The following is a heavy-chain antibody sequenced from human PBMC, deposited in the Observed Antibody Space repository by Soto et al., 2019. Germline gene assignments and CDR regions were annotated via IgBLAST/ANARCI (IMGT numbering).Heavy chain of an antibody. D-gene: IGHD5-12*01. V-gene: IGHV1-69*13. Sequence: GASVKVSFKASGGSFSSYAISWVRQAPGQGLEWMGGIIPIFGTANYAQKFQGRVTITADESTSTAYMELSSLRSEDTAVYYCARSRRVATITFDYWGQGTLVTVSS. CDR3: ARSRRVATITFDY. J-gene: IGHJ4*02. CDR1: GGSFSSYA. CDR2: IIPIFGTA.